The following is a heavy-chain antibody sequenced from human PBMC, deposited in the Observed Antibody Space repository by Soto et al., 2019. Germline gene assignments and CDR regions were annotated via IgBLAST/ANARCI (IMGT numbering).Heavy chain of an antibody. Sequence: EVQLVESEGGLVQRGGSLRLSCAASGFTFNYYWMHWVRQAPGQGLAWVSHIHSDGSSTTYADSVKGRFTISRDNAKNALYLQMTSRRAEDKAVYYCARGDKGGFDLWGQGTTVTVSS. J-gene: IGHJ3*01. D-gene: IGHD2-21*02. CDR1: GFTFNYYW. CDR3: ARGDKGGFDL. V-gene: IGHV3-74*01. CDR2: IHSDGSST.